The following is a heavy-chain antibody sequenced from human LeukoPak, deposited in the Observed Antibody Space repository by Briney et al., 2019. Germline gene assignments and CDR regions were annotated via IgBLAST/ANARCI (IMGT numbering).Heavy chain of an antibody. CDR1: GGSISSYY. CDR2: IYYSGST. Sequence: PSETLSLTCTVSGGSISSYYWSWIRQPPGKGLVWIGYIYYSGSTNYNPSLKSRVTISVDTSKNQFSLKLSSVTAADTAVYYCARGGDYYGSGSYYRRPFYYWGQGTLVTVSS. D-gene: IGHD3-10*01. V-gene: IGHV4-59*12. J-gene: IGHJ4*02. CDR3: ARGGDYYGSGSYYRRPFYY.